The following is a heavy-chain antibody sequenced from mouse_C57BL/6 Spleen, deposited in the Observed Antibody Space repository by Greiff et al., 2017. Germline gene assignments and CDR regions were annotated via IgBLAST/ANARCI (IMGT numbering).Heavy chain of an antibody. CDR2: IRNKANNHAT. CDR3: TRPIHEGYFDV. J-gene: IGHJ1*03. CDR1: GFTFSDAW. V-gene: IGHV6-6*01. Sequence: EVQLVESGGGLVQPGGSMKLSCAASGFTFSDAWMDWVRQSPEKGLEWVAEIRNKANNHATYYAESVKGRFTISRDDSKSSVYLQMNSLRAEDTGIYYCTRPIHEGYFDVWGTGTTVTVSS. D-gene: IGHD6-5*01.